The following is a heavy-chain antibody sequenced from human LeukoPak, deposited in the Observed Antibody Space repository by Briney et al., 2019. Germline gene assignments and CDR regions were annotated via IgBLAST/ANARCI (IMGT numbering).Heavy chain of an antibody. CDR2: IYHSGST. CDR3: ARKHCSSTSCYFPAFDI. J-gene: IGHJ3*02. D-gene: IGHD2-2*01. CDR1: GYSISSGYY. V-gene: IGHV4-38-2*01. Sequence: SETLSLTCAVSGYSISSGYYWGWIRQPPGKGLEWIGSIYHSGSTYYNPSLKSRVTISVDTSKNQFSLKLSSVTAADTAVYYCARKHCSSTSCYFPAFDIWGQGTMVTVSS.